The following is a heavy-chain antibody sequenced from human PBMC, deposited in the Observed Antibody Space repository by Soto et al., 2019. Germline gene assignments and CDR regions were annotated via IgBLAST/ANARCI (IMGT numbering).Heavy chain of an antibody. CDR3: ARTLASYFYVCSGYCSLYSFDI. CDR1: GYSFTSYW. J-gene: IGHJ4*02. V-gene: IGHV5-51*01. Sequence: PGESLKISCKGSGYSFTSYWIGWVRQMPGKGLEWMGIIYPGDSDTRYSPSFQGQVTISADKSISTAYLQRSSLKASDTAMYYCARTLASYFYVCSGYCSLYSFDIWGQGPLVTVS. D-gene: IGHD3-22*01. CDR2: IYPGDSDT.